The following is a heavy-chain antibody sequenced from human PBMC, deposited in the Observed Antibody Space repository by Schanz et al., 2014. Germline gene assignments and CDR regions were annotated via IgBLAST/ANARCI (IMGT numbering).Heavy chain of an antibody. D-gene: IGHD5-12*01. J-gene: IGHJ5*01. CDR3: AKDVYRGYYSVSSDS. CDR1: GFTFRGHA. CDR2: TSTDGTKT. Sequence: QVQLVESGGGVVQPGTSLRLSCAASGFTFRGHAMHWVRQAPGQGLEKVAVTSTDGTKTYYAASVRGRFTISRDNSKSTLHLKMNSLRAEDTALYYCAKDVYRGYYSVSSDSWGQGTLVTVSS. V-gene: IGHV3-30*04.